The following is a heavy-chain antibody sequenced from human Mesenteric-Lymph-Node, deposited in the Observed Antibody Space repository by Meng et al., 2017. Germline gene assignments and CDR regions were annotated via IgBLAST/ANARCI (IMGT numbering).Heavy chain of an antibody. D-gene: IGHD3-22*01. Sequence: SLMFSCASSGSSFSSYAMHWVRQAPGKGLEWVAVISYDGSNKYYADSVKSRFTISRDNSKNTLYLQMNSLRAEDTAVYYCARGLGSGYYYGFDYWGQGTLVTVSS. CDR3: ARGLGSGYYYGFDY. V-gene: IGHV3-30*01. J-gene: IGHJ4*02. CDR1: GSSFSSYA. CDR2: ISYDGSNK.